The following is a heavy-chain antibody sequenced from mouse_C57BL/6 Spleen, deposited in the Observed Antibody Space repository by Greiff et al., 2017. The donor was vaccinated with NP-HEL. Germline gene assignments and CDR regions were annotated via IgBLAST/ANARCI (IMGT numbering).Heavy chain of an antibody. CDR3: ARSPPRITTVVARYFDV. Sequence: QVQLQQPGTELVKPGASVKLSCKASGYTFTSYWMHWVKQRPGQGVEWIGNINPSNGGTNYNEKFKSKATLTVDKSSSTAYMQLSSLTSEDSAVYYCARSPPRITTVVARYFDVWGTGTTVTVSS. D-gene: IGHD1-1*01. CDR1: GYTFTSYW. J-gene: IGHJ1*03. V-gene: IGHV1-53*01. CDR2: INPSNGGT.